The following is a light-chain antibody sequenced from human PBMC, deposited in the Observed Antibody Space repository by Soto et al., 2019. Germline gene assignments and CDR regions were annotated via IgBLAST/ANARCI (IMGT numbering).Light chain of an antibody. CDR3: QVCESNSVFV. CDR1: HIGTKG. Sequence: SYELTQPPSVSVAPGQTATITCGGNHIGTKGVHWYQQKPGQAPVLVVYDDADRPSGVPERFSGSKSGNMATLTISRVEAGDEADYYCQVCESNSVFVFGIGTKVTVL. CDR2: DDA. J-gene: IGLJ1*01. V-gene: IGLV3-21*02.